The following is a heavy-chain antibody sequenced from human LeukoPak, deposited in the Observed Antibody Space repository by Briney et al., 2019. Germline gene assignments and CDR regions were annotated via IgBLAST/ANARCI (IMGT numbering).Heavy chain of an antibody. D-gene: IGHD2-8*01. V-gene: IGHV3-53*01. J-gene: IGHJ4*02. CDR1: GFTVSSTY. CDR2: IYSAGST. CDR3: AKGHCTNGICWLD. Sequence: GGSLRLSCAASGFTVSSTYMSWVRQAPGKGLEWVSIIYSAGSTYYADSVKDRFTISRDNSKNTLYLQMNSLRAEDTAVYYCAKGHCTNGICWLDWGQGTLVTVSS.